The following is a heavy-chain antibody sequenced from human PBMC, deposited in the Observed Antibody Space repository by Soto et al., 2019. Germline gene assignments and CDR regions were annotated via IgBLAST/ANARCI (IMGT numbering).Heavy chain of an antibody. Sequence: GGSLRLSCAASGFTFSSYAMSWVRQAPGKGLEWVSAISGSGGSTYYADSVKGRFTISRDNSKNTLYLQMNSLRAEDTAVYYSAKEGSPKYSSGWVYFDYWGQGTLVTVS. D-gene: IGHD6-19*01. CDR3: AKEGSPKYSSGWVYFDY. CDR1: GFTFSSYA. V-gene: IGHV3-23*01. CDR2: ISGSGGST. J-gene: IGHJ4*02.